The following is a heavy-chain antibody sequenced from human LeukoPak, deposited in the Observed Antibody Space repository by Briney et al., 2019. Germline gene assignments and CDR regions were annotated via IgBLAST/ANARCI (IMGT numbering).Heavy chain of an antibody. CDR2: IYHSGST. V-gene: IGHV4-30-2*01. J-gene: IGHJ4*02. Sequence: SETLSLTCAVSGGSISSGGYSWSWIRQPPGKGLEWTGYIYHSGSTYYNPSLKSRVTISVDRSKNQFSLKLSSVTAADTAVYYCARVKTAAFDYWGQGTLVTVSS. CDR1: GGSISSGGYS. CDR3: ARVKTAAFDY. D-gene: IGHD1-1*01.